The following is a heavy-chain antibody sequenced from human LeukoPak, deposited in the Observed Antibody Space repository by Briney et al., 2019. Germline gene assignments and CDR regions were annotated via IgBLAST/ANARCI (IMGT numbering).Heavy chain of an antibody. CDR2: IYYSGST. J-gene: IGHJ5*02. D-gene: IGHD2-2*02. CDR1: GGSISSGDYY. Sequence: SETLSLTCTVSGGSISSGDYYWSWIRQPPGKGLEWIGYIYYSGSTYYNPSLKSRVTISVDTSKNQFSLKLSSVTAADTAVYYRARWCTSCYTIQTWGQGTLVTVSS. V-gene: IGHV4-30-4*08. CDR3: ARWCTSCYTIQT.